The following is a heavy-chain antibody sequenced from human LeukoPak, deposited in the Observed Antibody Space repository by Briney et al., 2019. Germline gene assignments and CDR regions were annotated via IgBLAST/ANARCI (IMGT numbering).Heavy chain of an antibody. D-gene: IGHD5-24*01. V-gene: IGHV3-23*01. J-gene: IGHJ4*02. CDR2: ISGSGGSS. CDR3: AKPLRDAGSFNYPYFDF. CDR1: GFTLTNYA. Sequence: GGSLRLSCAASGFTLTNYAMNWVRQAPGKGLEWVSAISGSGGSSSYADSVRGRFTISRDNSNNMLYLQMNSLRAEDTAVYYCAKPLRDAGSFNYPYFDFWGQGTLVTVSS.